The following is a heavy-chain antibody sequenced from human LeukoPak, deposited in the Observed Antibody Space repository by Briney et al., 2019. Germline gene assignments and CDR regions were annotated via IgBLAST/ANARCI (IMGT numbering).Heavy chain of an antibody. Sequence: SQTLSLTCAVSGGSISSGGYSWSWIRRPPGKGLEWIGYIYHSGSTYYNPSLKSRVTISVGRSKNQFSLKLSSVTAADTAVYYCARALGGSPYYYYYGMDVWGQGTTVTVSS. CDR3: ARALGGSPYYYYYGMDV. J-gene: IGHJ6*02. CDR2: IYHSGST. D-gene: IGHD3-10*01. V-gene: IGHV4-30-2*01. CDR1: GGSISSGGYS.